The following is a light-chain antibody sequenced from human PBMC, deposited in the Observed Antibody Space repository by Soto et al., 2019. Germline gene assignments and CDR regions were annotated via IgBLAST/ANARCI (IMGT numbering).Light chain of an antibody. CDR3: QVWDSSVV. CDR1: NIGSNN. J-gene: IGLJ2*01. Sequence: SYELTQPLSGSVALGQTARITCGGNNIGSNNVHWYQQKPGQAPVLVIYRDSNRPSGIPERFSGSNSGNTATLTISRAQAGDEADYYCQVWDSSVVFGGGTKLTVL. CDR2: RDS. V-gene: IGLV3-9*01.